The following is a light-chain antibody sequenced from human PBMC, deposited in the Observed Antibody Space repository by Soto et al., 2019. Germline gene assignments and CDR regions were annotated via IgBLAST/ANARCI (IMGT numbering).Light chain of an antibody. CDR3: YSYTTSSTYV. CDR1: SSDVGGYNY. Sequence: QSVLTQPASVSGSPGQSITISCTGTSSDVGGYNYVSWYQQHPAKVPKLMIYHVSNRPSGVSDRFSGSKSGNTASLTISGFQAEDWGDYYCYSYTTSSTYVSGTGTKXTVL. CDR2: HVS. J-gene: IGLJ1*01. V-gene: IGLV2-14*01.